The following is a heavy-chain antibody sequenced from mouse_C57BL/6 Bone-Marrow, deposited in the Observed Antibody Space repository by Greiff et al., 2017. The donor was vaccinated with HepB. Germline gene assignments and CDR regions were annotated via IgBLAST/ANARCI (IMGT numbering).Heavy chain of an antibody. J-gene: IGHJ3*01. Sequence: EVKLMESGGGLVKPGGSLKLSCAASGFTFSDYGMHWVRQAPEKGLEWVAYISSGSSTIYYADTVKGRFTISRDNAKNTLFLQMTSLRSEDTAMYYCARPNCSRWLLSFAYWGQGTLVTVSA. CDR2: ISSGSSTI. CDR1: GFTFSDYG. V-gene: IGHV5-17*01. D-gene: IGHD2-3*01. CDR3: ARPNCSRWLLSFAY.